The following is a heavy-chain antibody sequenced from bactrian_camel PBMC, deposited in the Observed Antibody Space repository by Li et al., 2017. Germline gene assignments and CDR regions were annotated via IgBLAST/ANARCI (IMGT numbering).Heavy chain of an antibody. CDR2: IIRRDGTKP. CDR1: GRTNSRVC. D-gene: IGHD6*01. Sequence: VQLVESGGESVQAGGSLRLTCTASGRTNSRVCMGWFRQAPGKEREGVASIIRRDGTKPTYADSVKGRFTISADNAKNTLYLQMNDLKPEDTAMYYCAADSSPLARRCRLVRDDYNSWGQGTQVTVS. V-gene: IGHV3-3*01. J-gene: IGHJ4*01. CDR3: AADSSPLARRCRLVRDDYNS.